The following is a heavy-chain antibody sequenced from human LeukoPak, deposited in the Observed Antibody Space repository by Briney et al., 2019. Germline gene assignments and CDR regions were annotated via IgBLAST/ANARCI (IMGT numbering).Heavy chain of an antibody. D-gene: IGHD6-13*01. CDR2: ISYDGSNK. J-gene: IGHJ4*02. CDR3: ARDPGYSSSWYSTLRVDY. CDR1: GFTFSSYA. V-gene: IGHV3-30-3*01. Sequence: PGGSLRLSCAASGFTFSSYAMSWVRQAPGKGLEWVAVISYDGSNKYYADSVKGRFTISRDNSKNTLYLQMNSLRAEDTAVYYCARDPGYSSSWYSTLRVDYWGQGTLVTVSS.